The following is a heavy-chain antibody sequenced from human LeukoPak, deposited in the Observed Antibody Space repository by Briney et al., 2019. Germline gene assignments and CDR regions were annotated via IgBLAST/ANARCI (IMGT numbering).Heavy chain of an antibody. Sequence: PGGSLRLSCAASGFTFTSHGMHWVRQAPGKGLEWVSYISSRGTTIYNADSVKGRFTISRDNAKNSLYLQMNGLRAEDTAVYYCARDSIVDGAFDIWGQGTMVTVSS. CDR2: ISSRGTTI. J-gene: IGHJ3*02. V-gene: IGHV3-48*03. D-gene: IGHD2-15*01. CDR3: ARDSIVDGAFDI. CDR1: GFTFTSHG.